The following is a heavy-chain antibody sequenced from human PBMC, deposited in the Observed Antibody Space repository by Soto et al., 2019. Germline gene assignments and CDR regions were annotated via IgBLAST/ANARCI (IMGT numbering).Heavy chain of an antibody. D-gene: IGHD2-15*01. CDR3: ASYCNGGSCAGPTRGFDP. J-gene: IGHJ5*02. Sequence: QVQLQESGPGLVKPSQTLSLTCTVSGGSISSGDYYWSWIRKPRGKGLEWVGYIYYSGSTYYNPSLTSRVTTPLGTSNIHFSLKQSSVTAADTAVYYCASYCNGGSCAGPTRGFDPWGQGTLVTVSS. CDR2: IYYSGST. V-gene: IGHV4-30-4*01. CDR1: GGSISSGDYY.